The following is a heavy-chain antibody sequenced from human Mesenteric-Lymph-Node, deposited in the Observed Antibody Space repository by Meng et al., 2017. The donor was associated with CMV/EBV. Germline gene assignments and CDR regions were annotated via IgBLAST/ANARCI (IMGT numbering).Heavy chain of an antibody. Sequence: SETLSLTCAVYGGSFSGYYWSWIRQPPGKGLEWIGEINHSGSTNYNPSLKSRVTISVDTSKNQFSLNLNSVTAADTAVYYCARPHRYHDFWSGAPDYWGQGTLVTVSS. J-gene: IGHJ4*02. CDR1: GGSFSGYY. V-gene: IGHV4-34*01. CDR2: INHSGST. D-gene: IGHD3-3*01. CDR3: ARPHRYHDFWSGAPDY.